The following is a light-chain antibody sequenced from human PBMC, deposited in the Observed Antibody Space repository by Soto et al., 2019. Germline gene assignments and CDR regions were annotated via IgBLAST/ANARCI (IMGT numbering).Light chain of an antibody. Sequence: QSALTQPASVSGSPGQSITISCTGTSSDVGSYNLVSWYQHHPGKAPKLMIYEGTKRPSGVSNRFSGSKSGNTASLTISGLQAEDEADYYCCSYAGSNTLLFGGGTKLTVL. CDR2: EGT. CDR3: CSYAGSNTLL. V-gene: IGLV2-23*01. CDR1: SSDVGSYNL. J-gene: IGLJ2*01.